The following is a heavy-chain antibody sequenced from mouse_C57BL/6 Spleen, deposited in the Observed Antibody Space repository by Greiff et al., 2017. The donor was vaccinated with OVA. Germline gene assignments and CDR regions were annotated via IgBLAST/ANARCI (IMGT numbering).Heavy chain of an antibody. D-gene: IGHD3-2*02. CDR1: GYTFTSYW. V-gene: IGHV1-61*01. J-gene: IGHJ2*01. CDR2: ISPSDSEP. Sequence: VQLQQSGAELVRPGSSVKLSCKASGYTFTSYWMDWVKQRPGQGLAWIGNISPSDSEPHYNQKFKDKATLTVDKSSSTAYMQLSSLTSEDSAVYYCARWTAQARDYWGQGTTLTVSS. CDR3: ARWTAQARDY.